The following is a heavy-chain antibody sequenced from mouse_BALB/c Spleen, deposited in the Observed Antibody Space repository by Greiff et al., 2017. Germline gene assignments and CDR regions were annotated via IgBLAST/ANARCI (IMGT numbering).Heavy chain of an antibody. D-gene: IGHD2-14*01. CDR2: IDPYNGGT. J-gene: IGHJ3*01. V-gene: IGHV1S135*01. CDR1: GYAFTSYN. Sequence: EVQLQQSGPELVKPGASVKVSCKASGYAFTSYNMYWVKQSHGKSLEWIGYIDPYNGGTSYNQKFKGKATLTVDKSSSTAYMHLNSLTSEDSAVYYCARFSRRYDAAWFAYWGQGTLVTVSA. CDR3: ARFSRRYDAAWFAY.